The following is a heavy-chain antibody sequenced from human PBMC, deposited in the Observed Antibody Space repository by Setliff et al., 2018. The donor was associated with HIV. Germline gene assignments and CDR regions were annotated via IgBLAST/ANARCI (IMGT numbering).Heavy chain of an antibody. CDR1: GYSFTNLG. J-gene: IGHJ6*03. CDR3: ARGGQQWLPYYYYYMDV. D-gene: IGHD6-19*01. V-gene: IGHV1-18*01. CDR2: ISVYNGHT. Sequence: ASVKVSCKASGYSFTNLGLNWVRQAPGQGLEWMGWISVYNGHTKFAQKVQGRVTLTTDTSTNTAYMELRSLRPDDTAIYYCARGGQQWLPYYYYYMDVWGKGTTVTVSS.